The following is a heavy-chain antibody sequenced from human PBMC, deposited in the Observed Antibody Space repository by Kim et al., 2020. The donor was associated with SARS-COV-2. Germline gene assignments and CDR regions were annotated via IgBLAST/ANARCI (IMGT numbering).Heavy chain of an antibody. CDR3: ARVGAGFDY. V-gene: IGHV3-74*01. Sequence: SSTTYADSVKCRLPISRDNAKNTLYLQMNSLRAEDTAVYYCARVGAGFDYWGQGTLVTVSS. CDR2: SST. D-gene: IGHD3-16*01. J-gene: IGHJ4*02.